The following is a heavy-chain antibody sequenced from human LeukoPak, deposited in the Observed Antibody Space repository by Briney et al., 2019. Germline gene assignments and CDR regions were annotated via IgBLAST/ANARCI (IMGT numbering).Heavy chain of an antibody. J-gene: IGHJ5*02. CDR1: GVSISSHY. Sequence: SETLCLSCAVSGVSISSHYWSWIRQPPGKGLEWIGYIYYSGSTNYYPSLKSRVPISVDTSKNQFSLTLSSVTGADTAVYYCAISSIAARQSLRVFDPWGQGTLVTVSS. CDR3: AISSIAARQSLRVFDP. V-gene: IGHV4-59*11. D-gene: IGHD6-6*01. CDR2: IYYSGST.